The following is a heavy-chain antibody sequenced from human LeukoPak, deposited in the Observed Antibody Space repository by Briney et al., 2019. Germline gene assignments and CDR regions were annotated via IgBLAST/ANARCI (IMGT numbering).Heavy chain of an antibody. CDR3: ARAKRNGFDI. Sequence: QTGGSLRLSCTASGFTFGDYAMSWFRQAPGKGLEWVSYISRSRSTIYYADSVKGRFTISRDNAKNSLYLQMHSLRAEDTAVYYCARAKRNGFDIWGQGTMVTVSS. V-gene: IGHV3-48*01. CDR2: ISRSRSTI. J-gene: IGHJ3*02. CDR1: GFTFGDYA.